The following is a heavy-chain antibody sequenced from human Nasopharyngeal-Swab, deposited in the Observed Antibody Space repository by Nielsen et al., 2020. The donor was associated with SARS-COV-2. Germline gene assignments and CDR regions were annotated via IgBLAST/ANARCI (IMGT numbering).Heavy chain of an antibody. V-gene: IGHV1-24*01. D-gene: IGHD3-10*01. CDR1: GYTLTELS. Sequence: ASVKVSCKVSGYTLTELSMHWVRQAPGKGLEWMGGFDPEDGETIYAQKFQGRVTMTEDTSTDTAYMELSSLRSEDTAVYYCATVLLWFGDHAEYFQHWGQGTLVTVSS. CDR3: ATVLLWFGDHAEYFQH. CDR2: FDPEDGET. J-gene: IGHJ1*01.